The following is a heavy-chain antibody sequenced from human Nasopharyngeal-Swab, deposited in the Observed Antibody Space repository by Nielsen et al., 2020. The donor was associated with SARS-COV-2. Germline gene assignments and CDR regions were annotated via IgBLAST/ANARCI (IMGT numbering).Heavy chain of an antibody. CDR2: ILPIVGTP. Sequence: SVKVSCKVSGGPFSTNAISWVRQAPGQGLEWMGGILPIVGTPNYSQKFQGRVTITADESTRTACMELSILTSEDTAVYYCARDLEGAEASDYWGQGTLLTVSS. CDR3: ARDLEGAEASDY. CDR1: GGPFSTNA. J-gene: IGHJ4*02. V-gene: IGHV1-69*13. D-gene: IGHD1-1*01.